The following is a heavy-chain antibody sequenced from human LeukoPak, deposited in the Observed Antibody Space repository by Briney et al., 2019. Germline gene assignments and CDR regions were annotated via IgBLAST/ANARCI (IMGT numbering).Heavy chain of an antibody. V-gene: IGHV1-2*02. Sequence: GASVKVSCKASGYTFTGYYMHWVRQAPGQGLEWMGWINPNSGGTNYAQKFQGRITMTRDTSISTAYMGLSRLRSGDTAVYYCARGKYDFWRADNPPFGYWGQGTLVTVSS. CDR2: INPNSGGT. CDR3: ARGKYDFWRADNPPFGY. J-gene: IGHJ4*02. CDR1: GYTFTGYY. D-gene: IGHD3-3*01.